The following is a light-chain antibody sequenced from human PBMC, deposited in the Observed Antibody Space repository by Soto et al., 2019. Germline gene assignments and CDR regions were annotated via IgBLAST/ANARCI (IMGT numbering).Light chain of an antibody. Sequence: EIVLTQSPATLSLSPGERATLSCWASQSISNYLAWYQHRPGQAPRLLIYDASTRATGIPARFSGSGSGTDFTLTISSLEPEDFAVYFCQLRSNWPPTWTFGQGTKVEIK. CDR3: QLRSNWPPTWT. J-gene: IGKJ1*01. CDR1: QSISNY. CDR2: DAS. V-gene: IGKV3-11*01.